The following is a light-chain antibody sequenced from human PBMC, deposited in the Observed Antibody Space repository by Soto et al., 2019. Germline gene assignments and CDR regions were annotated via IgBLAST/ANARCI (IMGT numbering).Light chain of an antibody. V-gene: IGLV2-14*01. Sequence: QSVLTQPASVSGSPGQSITISCTGTSSDVGGYNYVSWYQQHPGKAPQLMIYDVSKPPSGVSGRFSGSKSGNTASLTISGLQAEDDADYYCSSYTSRSTYVFGTGTKLTVL. CDR2: DVS. J-gene: IGLJ1*01. CDR3: SSYTSRSTYV. CDR1: SSDVGGYNY.